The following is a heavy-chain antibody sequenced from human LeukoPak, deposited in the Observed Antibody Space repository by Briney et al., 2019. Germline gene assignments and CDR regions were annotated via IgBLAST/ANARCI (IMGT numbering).Heavy chain of an antibody. D-gene: IGHD4-17*01. V-gene: IGHV3-30*04. CDR3: ARDCLTTDNTCFDP. CDR1: GFTFKNYA. Sequence: GGSLRLSCAASGFTFKNYAMHWVRQAPGKGLEWVSIISYDGSNKYYADSVKGRFTISRDNSKNTLYLQMSSLRAEDTALYYCARDCLTTDNTCFDPWGQGTLVTVSS. CDR2: ISYDGSNK. J-gene: IGHJ5*02.